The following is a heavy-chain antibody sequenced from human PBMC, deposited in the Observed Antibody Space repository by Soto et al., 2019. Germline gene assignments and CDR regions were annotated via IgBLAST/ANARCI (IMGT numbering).Heavy chain of an antibody. CDR1: GGSISSYY. V-gene: IGHV4-59*01. CDR2: IYYSGST. D-gene: IGHD2-21*02. J-gene: IGHJ4*02. CDR3: AEGTAIYYFDY. Sequence: SETLSLTCTVSGGSISSYYWSWIRQPPGKGLEWIGYIYYSGSTNYNPSLKSRVTISVDTSKNQFSLKLSSVTAADTAVYYCAEGTAIYYFDYWGQGTLVTVSS.